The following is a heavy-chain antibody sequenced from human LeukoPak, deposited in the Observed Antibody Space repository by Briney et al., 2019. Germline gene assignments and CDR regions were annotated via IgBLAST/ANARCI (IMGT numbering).Heavy chain of an antibody. CDR1: GFTFSSYA. Sequence: PGGSLRLSCAASGFTFSSYAMSWVRQAPGKGLEWVSAISGSGGSTYYADSVKGRFTISRDNSKNTLYLHMNSLRAEDTAVYYCAKDLYYDSSGSDAFDIWGQGTMVTVSS. D-gene: IGHD3-22*01. CDR2: ISGSGGST. V-gene: IGHV3-23*01. J-gene: IGHJ3*02. CDR3: AKDLYYDSSGSDAFDI.